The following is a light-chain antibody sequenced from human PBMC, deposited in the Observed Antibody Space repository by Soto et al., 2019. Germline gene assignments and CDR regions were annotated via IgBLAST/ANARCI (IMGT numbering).Light chain of an antibody. CDR2: DAS. V-gene: IGKV1-5*01. Sequence: DIQMSQSPSTLSASVGDRVTITCRASQSISTWLAWYQHKPGKAPKVLIYDASKLESGVPARFSGSGSGTDFTLTISSLQPEDFATYYCLQYWDYSWTFGQGTKVDIK. CDR3: LQYWDYSWT. CDR1: QSISTW. J-gene: IGKJ1*01.